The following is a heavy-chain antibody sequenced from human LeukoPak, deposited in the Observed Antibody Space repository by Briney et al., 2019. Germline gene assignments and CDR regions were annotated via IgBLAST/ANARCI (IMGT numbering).Heavy chain of an antibody. D-gene: IGHD5-18*01. CDR2: IKQDGSEK. Sequence: GGSLRLSCAASGFTFSGYSMSWVRQAPGKGLEWVANIKQDGSEKYYVDSVKGRFTISRDNAKNSLYLQMNSLRAEDTAVYYCARDNYGYEEEWFDPWGQGTLVTVSS. J-gene: IGHJ5*02. CDR3: ARDNYGYEEEWFDP. CDR1: GFTFSGYS. V-gene: IGHV3-7*01.